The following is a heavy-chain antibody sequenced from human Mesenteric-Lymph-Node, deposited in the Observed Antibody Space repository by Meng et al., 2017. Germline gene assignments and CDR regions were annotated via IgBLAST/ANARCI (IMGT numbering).Heavy chain of an antibody. CDR3: ARGMILVDAFDI. Sequence: GESLKISCAASGFTFSSYDMHWVRQATGKGLEWVSAIGTAGDTYYSGSVKGRFTISRENAKNSLYLQMGSLRAEDMAVYYCARGMILVDAFDIWGQGTMVTVSS. CDR2: IGTAGDT. V-gene: IGHV3-13*01. J-gene: IGHJ3*02. CDR1: GFTFSSYD. D-gene: IGHD2-15*01.